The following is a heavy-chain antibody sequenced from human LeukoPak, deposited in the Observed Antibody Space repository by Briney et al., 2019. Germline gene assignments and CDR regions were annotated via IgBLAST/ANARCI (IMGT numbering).Heavy chain of an antibody. D-gene: IGHD6-13*01. CDR3: TKNQILDDSGSWYAF. V-gene: IGHV3-23*01. CDR1: GFTFSTNA. Sequence: GGSLRLSCGASGFTFSTNAMSWVRQAPGKGLEWVSGVRDGGGRTFYAESVKGRFTVSRDNSKNTLYMRMNSLRAEDTAIYYCTKNQILDDSGSWYAFWGQGTLVTVSS. J-gene: IGHJ4*02. CDR2: VRDGGGRT.